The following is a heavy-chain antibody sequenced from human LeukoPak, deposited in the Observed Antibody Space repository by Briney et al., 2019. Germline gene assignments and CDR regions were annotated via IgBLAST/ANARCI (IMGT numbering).Heavy chain of an antibody. CDR1: GGSISSSSYY. CDR2: IYYSGST. J-gene: IGHJ5*02. V-gene: IGHV4-39*01. CDR3: ARILYYDFWSGAFDP. D-gene: IGHD3-3*01. Sequence: PSETLSLTCTVSGGSISSSSYYWGWLRQPPGKGREWIGSIYYSGSTYYNPSLKSRVTISVDTSKNQFSLKLSSVTAADTAVYYCARILYYDFWSGAFDPWGQGTLVTVSS.